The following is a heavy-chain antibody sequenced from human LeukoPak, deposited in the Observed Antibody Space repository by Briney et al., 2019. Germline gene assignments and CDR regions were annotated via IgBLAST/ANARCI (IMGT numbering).Heavy chain of an antibody. Sequence: GGSLRLSCAASGFTFSSYWISWVRQAPGKGLEWVANIKEDGSEKYYVDSVKGRFSISRDNAKKSLFLQMNRLRAEDTAVYYCARVSQATWFEYAMDVWGQGTTVTVSS. CDR1: GFTFSSYW. V-gene: IGHV3-7*01. CDR2: IKEDGSEK. D-gene: IGHD5-12*01. J-gene: IGHJ6*02. CDR3: ARVSQATWFEYAMDV.